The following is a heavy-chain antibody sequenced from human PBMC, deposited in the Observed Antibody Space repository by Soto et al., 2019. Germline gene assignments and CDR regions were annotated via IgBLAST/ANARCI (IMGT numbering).Heavy chain of an antibody. J-gene: IGHJ5*02. D-gene: IGHD3-3*01. V-gene: IGHV1-8*01. CDR2: MNPNSGNT. CDR1: GYTFTSYD. CDR3: ARGGVDSYDFWSGYYFRGYWFDP. Sequence: ASVKVSCKASGYTFTSYDINWVRQATGQGLEWMGWMNPNSGNTGYAQKFQGRVTMTRNTSISTAYMELSSLRSEDTAVYYCARGGVDSYDFWSGYYFRGYWFDPWGQGTLVTVSS.